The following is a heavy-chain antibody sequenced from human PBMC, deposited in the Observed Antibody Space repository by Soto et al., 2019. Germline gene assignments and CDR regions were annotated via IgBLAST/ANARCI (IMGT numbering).Heavy chain of an antibody. V-gene: IGHV3-30-3*01. CDR3: ARDGAARPLDY. CDR1: GFTFSSYA. Sequence: QVQLVESGGGVVQPGRSLRLSCAASGFTFSSYAMHWVRQAPGKGLEWVAVISYDGSNKYYADSVKGRFTISRDNSKNTLYLQMNSLRAEDTAVYYCARDGAARPLDYWGQGTLVTDSS. D-gene: IGHD6-13*01. J-gene: IGHJ4*02. CDR2: ISYDGSNK.